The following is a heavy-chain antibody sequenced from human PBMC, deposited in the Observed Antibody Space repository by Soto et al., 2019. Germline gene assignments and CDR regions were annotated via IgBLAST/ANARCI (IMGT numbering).Heavy chain of an antibody. CDR1: GGTFSNYA. J-gene: IGHJ6*02. CDR3: ASRYSRSDHYYCVDV. CDR2: IIPVYGTP. Sequence: QVQLVQSGAEVKKPGSSVKVSCKASGGTFSNYAFSWVRQAPGQGLEWLGGIIPVYGTPNYAQNFQGRVTITADESTSAAFLELNSLRSEDTAVYYCASRYSRSDHYYCVDVWGQGTTVTVSS. D-gene: IGHD6-13*01. V-gene: IGHV1-69*12.